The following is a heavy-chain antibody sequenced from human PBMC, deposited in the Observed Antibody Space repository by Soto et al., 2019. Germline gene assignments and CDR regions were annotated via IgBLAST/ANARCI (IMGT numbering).Heavy chain of an antibody. CDR3: ASWITYYYYSSGPRWYFDL. V-gene: IGHV4-61*01. Sequence: QVQLQESGPGLVKPSATLSLTCTVSGGSVSSGSYYWSWIRQPPGKGLEGIGYIYYSGSTNYNPSLQSRVTRSVDTAKNQCSLKLSSVTAADTAVYYCASWITYYYYSSGPRWYFDLWGRGTLVTVSS. CDR2: IYYSGST. J-gene: IGHJ2*01. CDR1: GGSVSSGSYY. D-gene: IGHD3-22*01.